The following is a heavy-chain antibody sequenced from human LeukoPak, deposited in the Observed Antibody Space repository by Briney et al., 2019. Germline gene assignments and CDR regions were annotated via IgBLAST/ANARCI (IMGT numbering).Heavy chain of an antibody. J-gene: IGHJ4*02. CDR3: AKSIRFLEWLLSV. CDR2: ISGSGGST. D-gene: IGHD3-3*01. CDR1: GFTFSSYA. Sequence: PGGSLRLSCAASGFTFSSYAMSWVRQAPGKGLEWVSAISGSGGSTFYADSVKGRFTISRDNSKNTLYLQMNSLRAEDTAVYYCAKSIRFLEWLLSVWGQGTLVTVSS. V-gene: IGHV3-23*01.